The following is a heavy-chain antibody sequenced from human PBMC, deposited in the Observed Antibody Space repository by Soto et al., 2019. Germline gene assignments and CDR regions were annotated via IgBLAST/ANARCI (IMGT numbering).Heavy chain of an antibody. V-gene: IGHV3-23*01. CDR1: GITFDSYA. D-gene: IGHD6-19*01. Sequence: EVQLLESGGGVVQPGGSLRLSCAAFGITFDSYAMSWVRQAPGKGLEWVSSISGSGSSTYYADSVKGRFTVSRDKSKNTLYLQMNSLRAEDTAVYYCAQESVGEEWLEQKLWGQGTLVTVSS. CDR2: ISGSGSST. J-gene: IGHJ4*02. CDR3: AQESVGEEWLEQKL.